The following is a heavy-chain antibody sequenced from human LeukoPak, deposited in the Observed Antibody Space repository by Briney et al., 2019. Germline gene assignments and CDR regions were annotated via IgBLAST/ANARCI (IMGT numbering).Heavy chain of an antibody. J-gene: IGHJ4*02. CDR3: ATGGFHCSSTTCPPD. CDR2: ISTTGSSI. V-gene: IGHV3-48*03. Sequence: PGGSLRLSCAASGFTFSSYEMNWVRQAPGKGLEWVSYISTTGSSIYYADSVKGRFTISRDNVKNLLYLQMNNLRAEDTAVYYCATGGFHCSSTTCPPDWGQGTLVTVSS. D-gene: IGHD2-2*01. CDR1: GFTFSSYE.